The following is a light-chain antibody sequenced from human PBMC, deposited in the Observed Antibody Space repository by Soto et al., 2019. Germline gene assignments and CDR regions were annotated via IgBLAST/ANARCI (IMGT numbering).Light chain of an antibody. CDR3: SSFSSSSTPYV. J-gene: IGLJ1*01. CDR1: STDVGGYKY. Sequence: QSALTQPASVSGSPGQSITISCTGTSTDVGGYKYVSWYQQHPGTAPKLMIFEVNGRPSGVSDRFSGSKSGNTASLTISGLQREDEADYYCSSFSSSSTPYVFGTGTKLTV. V-gene: IGLV2-14*01. CDR2: EVN.